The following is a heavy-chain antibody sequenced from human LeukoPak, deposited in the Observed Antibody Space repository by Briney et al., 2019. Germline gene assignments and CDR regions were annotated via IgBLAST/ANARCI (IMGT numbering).Heavy chain of an antibody. Sequence: TGGSLRLSCEASGFTFSSYGMHWVRQAPGQGLEWVTVISYDGNNKDYADSVKGRFTISRDNAKNSLYLQMNSLRDEDTAVYYCARVGPIVVATRYAFDIWGQGTMVTVSS. D-gene: IGHD3-22*01. J-gene: IGHJ3*02. V-gene: IGHV3-33*08. CDR3: ARVGPIVVATRYAFDI. CDR2: ISYDGNNK. CDR1: GFTFSSYG.